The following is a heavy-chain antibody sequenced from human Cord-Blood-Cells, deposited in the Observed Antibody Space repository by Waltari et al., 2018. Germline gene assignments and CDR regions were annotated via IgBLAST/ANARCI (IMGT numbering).Heavy chain of an antibody. CDR1: GYSFTSYW. CDR2: IYPGDSDT. CDR3: ATRGGYFDWLDAFDI. V-gene: IGHV5-51*01. D-gene: IGHD3-9*01. J-gene: IGHJ3*02. Sequence: EVQLVHSGAEVKKPGESLKISCKGSGYSFTSYWIGWVRQMPGKGLEWMGIIYPGDSDTKYSPSFQGQVTISADKSISTAYLQWSSLKASDTAMYYCATRGGYFDWLDAFDIWGQGTMVTVSS.